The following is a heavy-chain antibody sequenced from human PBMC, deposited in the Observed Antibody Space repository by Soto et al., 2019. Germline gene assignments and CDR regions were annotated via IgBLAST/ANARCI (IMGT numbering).Heavy chain of an antibody. D-gene: IGHD3-10*01. Sequence: ESGGGLVKPGGSLRLSCAASGFTFSNAWMSWVRQAPGKGLEWVGRIKSKTDGGTTDYAAPVKGRFTISRDDSKNTLYLQMNSLKTEDTAVYYCTTEDGSGSYYYYYGMDVWGQGTTVTVSS. CDR1: GFTFSNAW. CDR2: IKSKTDGGTT. CDR3: TTEDGSGSYYYYYGMDV. J-gene: IGHJ6*02. V-gene: IGHV3-15*01.